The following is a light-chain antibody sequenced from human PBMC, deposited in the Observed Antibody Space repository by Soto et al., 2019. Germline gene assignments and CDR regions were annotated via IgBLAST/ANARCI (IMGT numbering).Light chain of an antibody. CDR3: SSYTSSSTIL. CDR1: SSDVGSYNY. Sequence: QSALTQPASVSGPPGQSITISCTGTSSDVGSYNYVSWYQQHPCKAPKLMIYGVSNRPSGVSNRFSASKSANTASLTISGLQAEDEADYYCSSYTSSSTILFGGGTKLTVL. CDR2: GVS. V-gene: IGLV2-14*01. J-gene: IGLJ2*01.